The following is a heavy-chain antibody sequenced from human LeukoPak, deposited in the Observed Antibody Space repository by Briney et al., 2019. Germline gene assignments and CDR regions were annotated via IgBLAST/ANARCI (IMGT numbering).Heavy chain of an antibody. J-gene: IGHJ4*02. Sequence: ASVKVSCKASGGTFSSYAISWVRQAPGQGLEWMGRIIPILGIANYAQKFQGRVTTTADKSTSTAYMELSSLRSEDTAVYYCARAGQYYDSSGYYDYWGQGTLVTVSS. V-gene: IGHV1-69*04. CDR1: GGTFSSYA. CDR2: IIPILGIA. D-gene: IGHD3-22*01. CDR3: ARAGQYYDSSGYYDY.